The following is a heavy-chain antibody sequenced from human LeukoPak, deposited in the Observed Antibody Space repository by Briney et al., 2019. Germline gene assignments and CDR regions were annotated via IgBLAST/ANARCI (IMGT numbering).Heavy chain of an antibody. CDR2: ISWNSGSI. Sequence: PGGSLRLSCAASGFTFDDYAMHWVRQAPGKGLEWVSGISWNSGSIGYADSVKGRFTISRDNAKNSLYLQMNSLRAEDMALYYCAKGVLENGYTLGGEYFDYWGQGTLVTVSS. J-gene: IGHJ4*02. CDR1: GFTFDDYA. CDR3: AKGVLENGYTLGGEYFDY. V-gene: IGHV3-9*03. D-gene: IGHD5-24*01.